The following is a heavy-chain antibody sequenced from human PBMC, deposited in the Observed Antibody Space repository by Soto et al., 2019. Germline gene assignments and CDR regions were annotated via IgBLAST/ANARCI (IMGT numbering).Heavy chain of an antibody. CDR1: GFTFSNYA. CDR3: ARREQSDYYYMDV. D-gene: IGHD6-19*01. Sequence: GSLRLSGAASGFTFSNYAMDWVRQAPGKVLEYVSGISSNGVGTYYANSVKDRFTISRDNSKNTLYLQMGSLRAEDMAVYYCARREQSDYYYMDVWGKGTSVTVSS. CDR2: ISSNGVGT. J-gene: IGHJ6*03. V-gene: IGHV3-64*01.